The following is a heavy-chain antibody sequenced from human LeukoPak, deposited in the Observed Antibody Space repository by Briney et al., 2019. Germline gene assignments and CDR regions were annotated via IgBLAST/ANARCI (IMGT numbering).Heavy chain of an antibody. D-gene: IGHD6-13*01. J-gene: IGHJ6*02. Sequence: GGSLRLSCAASGFTFSRFAVHWVRQAPGMGLEWVSVITGSGGNTYYADSVKGRFTISKDNSKNTVYLQMSSLRVDDTAVYYCAKAASSSWPSYYYGMDVWGQGTTVTVSS. CDR2: ITGSGGNT. CDR3: AKAASSSWPSYYYGMDV. V-gene: IGHV3-23*01. CDR1: GFTFSRFA.